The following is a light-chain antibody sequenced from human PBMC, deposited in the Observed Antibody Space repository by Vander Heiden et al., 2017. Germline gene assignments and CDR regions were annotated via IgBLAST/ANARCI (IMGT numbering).Light chain of an antibody. CDR1: QSLLHSNGYNY. CDR3: RQGLQTPWT. J-gene: IGKJ1*01. V-gene: IGKV2-28*01. Sequence: DIVMTQSPLSLPVTPGEPASISCRSSQSLLHSNGYNYLDWYLQKPGQSPQLLIYLGSNRASGVPDRISGSGSGTDFTLKISRVEAEDVGVYYCRQGLQTPWTFGQGTKVEIK. CDR2: LGS.